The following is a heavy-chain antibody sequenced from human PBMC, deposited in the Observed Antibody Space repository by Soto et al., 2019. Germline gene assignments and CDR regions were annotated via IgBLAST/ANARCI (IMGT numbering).Heavy chain of an antibody. CDR3: ARVVAAAGTGTKWFDP. CDR2: ISSNGGST. CDR1: GFTFSSYA. J-gene: IGHJ5*02. D-gene: IGHD6-13*01. V-gene: IGHV3-64*01. Sequence: EVQLVESGGGLVQPGGSLRLSCAASGFTFSSYAMHWVRQAPGKGLEYVSSISSNGGSTYYANSVKGRFTISRDNSKNTLYHQMGSLRAEDMAVYYCARVVAAAGTGTKWFDPWGQGTLVTVSS.